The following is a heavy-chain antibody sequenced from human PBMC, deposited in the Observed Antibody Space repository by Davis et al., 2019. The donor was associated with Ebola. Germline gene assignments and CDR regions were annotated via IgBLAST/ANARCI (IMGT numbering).Heavy chain of an antibody. J-gene: IGHJ4*02. D-gene: IGHD2-15*01. CDR2: IIPILGIA. V-gene: IGHV1-69*04. CDR1: GGTFSSYA. CDR3: ARGGYCSGGSCYYFDY. Sequence: SVKVSCKASGGTFSSYAISWVRQAPGQGLEWMGRIIPILGIANYAQKFQGRVTITADKSTSTAYMELSRLRSDDTAVYYCARGGYCSGGSCYYFDYWGQGTLVTVSS.